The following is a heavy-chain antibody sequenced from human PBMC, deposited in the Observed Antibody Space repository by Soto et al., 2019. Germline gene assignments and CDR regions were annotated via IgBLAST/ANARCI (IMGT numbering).Heavy chain of an antibody. D-gene: IGHD2-15*01. V-gene: IGHV3-9*01. CDR3: VKDNVGVYCSGGSCYFDY. J-gene: IGHJ4*02. CDR2: ISWASGVI. CDR1: GFSLDHYA. Sequence: EVHLVESGGGLAQPGRSLRLSCVASGFSLDHYAMHWVRQAPGKGLEWVSGISWASGVIDYADSVRGRITISRDNAKNSLYLQMTSLRAEDTALYYCVKDNVGVYCSGGSCYFDYWGQGSLVTVSS.